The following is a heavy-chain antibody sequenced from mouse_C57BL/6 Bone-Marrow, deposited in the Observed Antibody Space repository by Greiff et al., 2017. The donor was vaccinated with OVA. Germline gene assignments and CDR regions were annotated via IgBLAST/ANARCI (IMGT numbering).Heavy chain of an antibody. D-gene: IGHD2-3*01. CDR2: IDPADSYT. CDR3: AREGNYDGPYSYSMAY. V-gene: IGHV1-69*01. CDR1: GYTFTSYW. Sequence: QVQLQQPGAELVMPGASVKLSCKASGYTFTSYWMHWVKQRPGQGLEWIGEIDPADSYTNYNQKFKGKSTLTVDKSSSTAYMQLSSLTSEDSAVYYCAREGNYDGPYSYSMAYWGQGTSVPVSS. J-gene: IGHJ4*01.